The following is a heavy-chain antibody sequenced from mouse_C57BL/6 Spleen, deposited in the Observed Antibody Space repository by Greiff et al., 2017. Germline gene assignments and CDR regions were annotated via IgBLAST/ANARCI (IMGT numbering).Heavy chain of an antibody. CDR1: GFTITDDY. J-gene: IGHJ2*01. CDR3: TRSSDY. V-gene: IGHV14-4*01. CDR2: IDPENGDT. Sequence: EVKLVESGAELVRPGASVKLSCKASGFTITDDYMHWVKQRPEQGLEWIGWIDPENGDTDYDSKFKGKATVTADTSSNTAYLPLSSLTSEDTAVYYCTRSSDYWGQGTTLTVSS.